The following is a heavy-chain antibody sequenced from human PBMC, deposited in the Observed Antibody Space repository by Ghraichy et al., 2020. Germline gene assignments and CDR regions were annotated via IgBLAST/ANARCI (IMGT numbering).Heavy chain of an antibody. J-gene: IGHJ5*02. CDR3: ARRFAYSGSCDP. CDR1: GGSIRSPDYY. Sequence: SETLPLTCTVSGGSIRSPDYYWAWIRQSPGKGLELIGSVYSSGTTHYNPSLKSRVSIFVDTSTNQLSLDLITVTAADTAVYFCARRFAYSGSCDPWGPGTLVVVSS. CDR2: VYSSGTT. D-gene: IGHD1-26*01. V-gene: IGHV4-39*01.